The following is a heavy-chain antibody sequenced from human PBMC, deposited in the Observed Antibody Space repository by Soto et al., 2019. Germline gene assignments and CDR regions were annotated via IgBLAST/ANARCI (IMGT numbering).Heavy chain of an antibody. J-gene: IGHJ6*02. Sequence: GGSLRLSCAASGFTVSSNYMSWVRQAPGKGLEWVSVIYSGGSTYYADSVKGRFTISRDNSKNTLYLQMNSLRAEDTAVYYCARDPSPKGGHGMDVWGQGTTVTVSS. CDR2: IYSGGST. CDR1: GFTVSSNY. CDR3: ARDPSPKGGHGMDV. V-gene: IGHV3-66*01.